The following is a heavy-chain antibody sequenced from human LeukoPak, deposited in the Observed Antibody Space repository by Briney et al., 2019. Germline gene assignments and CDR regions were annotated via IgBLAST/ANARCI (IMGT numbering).Heavy chain of an antibody. J-gene: IGHJ4*02. CDR2: ISAYNGNI. V-gene: IGHV1-18*01. CDR1: GYTFISYG. D-gene: IGHD3-3*01. CDR3: ASMSGYYPSYYFDY. Sequence: ASVKVSCKASGYTFISYGITWVRQAPGQGLEWLGWISAYNGNIDYAQRLQGRVTLTTDTSTSTAYMEVRSLRSDDTAVYYCASMSGYYPSYYFDYWGQGTLVTVSS.